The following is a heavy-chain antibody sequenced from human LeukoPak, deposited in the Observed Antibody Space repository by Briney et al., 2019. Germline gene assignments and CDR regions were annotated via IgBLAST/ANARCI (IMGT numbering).Heavy chain of an antibody. V-gene: IGHV4-38-2*02. D-gene: IGHD3-16*01. Sequence: KPSETLSLTCTVSGYSITSIYYWGWIWQPPGKGLEWIGSIHHSGDTAYNPSRKSRVTISVDTSKSQFSLKLSSVTAADTAVYYCARSYASSGLDHWGQGTLVTVSS. CDR2: IHHSGDT. CDR1: GYSITSIYY. CDR3: ARSYASSGLDH. J-gene: IGHJ4*02.